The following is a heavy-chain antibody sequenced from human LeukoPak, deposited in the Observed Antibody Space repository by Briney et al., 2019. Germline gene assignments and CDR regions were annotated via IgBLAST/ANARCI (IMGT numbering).Heavy chain of an antibody. CDR2: INPNSGGT. D-gene: IGHD3-3*01. CDR3: ASADGGFWSAHRGGFDY. J-gene: IGHJ4*02. Sequence: ASVKVSCKASGYTFTGYYMHWVRQAPGQGLEWMGWINPNSGGTNYAQKFQGRVTMTRDTSISTAYMELSRLRSDDTAVYYCASADGGFWSAHRGGFDYWGQGTLVTVSS. CDR1: GYTFTGYY. V-gene: IGHV1-2*02.